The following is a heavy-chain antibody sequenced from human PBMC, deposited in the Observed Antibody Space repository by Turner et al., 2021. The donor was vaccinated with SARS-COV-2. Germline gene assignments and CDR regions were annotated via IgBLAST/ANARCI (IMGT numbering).Heavy chain of an antibody. CDR1: GGSFSGYY. CDR3: ARPNTYYYGSGDSHGKSHNWFDP. J-gene: IGHJ5*02. Sequence: QVQLQQWGAGLLKPSETLSLTCAVYGGSFSGYYWSWIRQPPGKGLEWIGEINHSGSTNYNPSLKNRVTISVDTSKNQFSLKLSSVTAADTAVYYCARPNTYYYGSGDSHGKSHNWFDPWGQGTLVTVSS. CDR2: INHSGST. D-gene: IGHD3-10*01. V-gene: IGHV4-34*01.